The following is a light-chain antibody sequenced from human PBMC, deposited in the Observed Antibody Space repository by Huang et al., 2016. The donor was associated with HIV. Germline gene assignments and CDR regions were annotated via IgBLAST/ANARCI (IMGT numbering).Light chain of an antibody. CDR1: QGVSNN. CDR2: GAS. Sequence: EIVMTQSPATLSVSPGERATLSCRASQGVSNNIGWYQQKPGQTPRLLIHGASTRATGIPAKLSGRGSGTDFTLTITSLQPEDSAVYYCQHYNNWPPWTFGPGTQVGI. J-gene: IGKJ1*01. CDR3: QHYNNWPPWT. V-gene: IGKV3D-15*01.